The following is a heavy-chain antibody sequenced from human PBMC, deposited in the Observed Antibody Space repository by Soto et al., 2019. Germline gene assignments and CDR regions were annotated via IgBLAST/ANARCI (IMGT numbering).Heavy chain of an antibody. J-gene: IGHJ4*02. CDR1: GYVFISQW. D-gene: IGHD2-8*01. CDR3: ASHGQTRERPMAF. Sequence: PGESLKISCKGSGYVFISQWIAWVRLMPGKGLEWMGIIHPGDSDTRYSPSFQGQVTISVDGSINTAYLQSRSLEASDTAVYYCASHGQTRERPMAFWGQGTPVTVSS. V-gene: IGHV5-51*01. CDR2: IHPGDSDT.